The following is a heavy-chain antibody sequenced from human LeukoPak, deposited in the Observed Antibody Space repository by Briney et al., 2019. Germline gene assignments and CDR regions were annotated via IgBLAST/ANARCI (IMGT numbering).Heavy chain of an antibody. D-gene: IGHD3-10*01. CDR3: ARSYNGSGSYYTPPDY. Sequence: SETLSLTCTVSGGSISSGGYYWSWIRQHPGKGLGWIGYIYYSGSTYYNPSLKSRVTISVDTSKNQFSLKLSSVTAADTAVYYCARSYNGSGSYYTPPDYWGQGTLVTVSS. CDR1: GGSISSGGYY. V-gene: IGHV4-31*03. J-gene: IGHJ4*02. CDR2: IYYSGST.